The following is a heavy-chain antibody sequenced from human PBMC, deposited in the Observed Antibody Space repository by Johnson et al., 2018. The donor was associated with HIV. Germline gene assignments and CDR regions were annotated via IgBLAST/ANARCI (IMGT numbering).Heavy chain of an antibody. J-gene: IGHJ3*02. CDR2: ISYDGSNQ. CDR3: ARDSSNSFRFEMYAFDI. V-gene: IGHV3-30*04. D-gene: IGHD6-6*01. Sequence: HVQLVESGGGVVQPGGSLRLSCAGSGFTFSSYAMHWVRQAPGKGLEWVAVISYDGSNQYYADSVKGRFTISRDNSKNTVFLQMNSLRPEDTAVYYCARDSSNSFRFEMYAFDIWGQGTMVTVSS. CDR1: GFTFSSYA.